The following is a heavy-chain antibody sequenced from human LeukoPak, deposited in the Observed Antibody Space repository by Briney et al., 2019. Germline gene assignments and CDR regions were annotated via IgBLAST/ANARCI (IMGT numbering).Heavy chain of an antibody. CDR1: GDSISNQNYY. CDR2: IYYSGNT. CDR3: ARHGGYSSSSDY. J-gene: IGHJ4*02. Sequence: SETLSLTCTISGDSISNQNYYWGWIRQPPGKGLEWIGNIYYSGNTNYNPSLKSRVTISVDPSKNQFSLKLTSVTAADTAVYYCARHGGYSSSSDYWGQGTLVTVSS. D-gene: IGHD2-2*01. V-gene: IGHV4-61*05.